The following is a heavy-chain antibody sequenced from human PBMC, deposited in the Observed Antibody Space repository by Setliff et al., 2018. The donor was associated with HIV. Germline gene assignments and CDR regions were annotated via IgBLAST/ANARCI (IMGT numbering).Heavy chain of an antibody. Sequence: PSETLSLTCTVSGGTISSSDYYWGWIRQPPGKGLGWIGSIYYSGTTYYNPSLKSRVTLSADTSKNQLSLSLTSVTAADTAVYYCARVRLTMIMMVDYFDQWGQGTLVTVSS. J-gene: IGHJ4*02. D-gene: IGHD3-22*01. CDR1: GGTISSSDYY. CDR2: IYYSGTT. V-gene: IGHV4-39*07. CDR3: ARVRLTMIMMVDYFDQ.